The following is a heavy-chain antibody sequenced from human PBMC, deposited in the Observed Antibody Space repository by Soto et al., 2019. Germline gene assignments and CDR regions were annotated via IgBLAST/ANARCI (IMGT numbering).Heavy chain of an antibody. CDR3: ARDHYSNYYFDY. CDR1: GFTFSSYG. D-gene: IGHD4-4*01. J-gene: IGHJ4*02. Sequence: QVQLVESGGGVVQPGRSLRLSCAASGFTFSSYGMHWVRQAPGKGLEWVAVIWYDGSNKYYADSVKGRFTISRDNSKNTLYLQMNSLRAEYTAVYYCARDHYSNYYFDYWGQGTLVTVSS. CDR2: IWYDGSNK. V-gene: IGHV3-33*01.